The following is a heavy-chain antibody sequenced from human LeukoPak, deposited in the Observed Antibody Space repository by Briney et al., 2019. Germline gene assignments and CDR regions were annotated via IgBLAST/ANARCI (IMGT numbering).Heavy chain of an antibody. J-gene: IGHJ1*01. CDR2: INHSGST. Sequence: PSETLSLTCAVYGGSFSGYYWSWIRQPPGKGLEWIGEINHSGSTNYNPSLKSQVTISVDTSKNQFSLKLSSVTAADTAVYYCARGGKVVPAAPNEYFQHWGQGTLVTVSS. V-gene: IGHV4-34*01. D-gene: IGHD2-2*01. CDR3: ARGGKVVPAAPNEYFQH. CDR1: GGSFSGYY.